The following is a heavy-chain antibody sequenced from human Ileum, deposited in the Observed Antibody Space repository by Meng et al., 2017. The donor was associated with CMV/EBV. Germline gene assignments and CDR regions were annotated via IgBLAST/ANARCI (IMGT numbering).Heavy chain of an antibody. D-gene: IGHD1-14*01. J-gene: IGHJ4*02. CDR2: TYSGGST. CDR3: VKTTQSPYS. Sequence: GESLKISCAASGFTGSGNYMSWVRQAPGKGLEWVSVTYSGGSTYYADSVRGRFTISRDNSKNTLFLHMNSLRADDTAVYFCVKTTQSPYSWGQGTLVTVSS. V-gene: IGHV3-53*01. CDR1: GFTGSGNY.